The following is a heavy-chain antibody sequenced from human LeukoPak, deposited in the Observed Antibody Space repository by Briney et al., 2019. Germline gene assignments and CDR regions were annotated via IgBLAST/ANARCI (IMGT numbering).Heavy chain of an antibody. D-gene: IGHD2-2*01. CDR3: ARRYSTGWSNYYYFDNLVV. Sequence: ASVKVSCMGPGYTSIDYYVSWVRQAPGQGLEWMGRINPKNGGTDYAQKFQGRVTMTRDTSSNEVYMEVPRVTSDDTAVYYCARRYSTGWSNYYYFDNLVVWGPGTPVSVSS. V-gene: IGHV1-2*02. CDR2: INPKNGGT. J-gene: IGHJ6*01. CDR1: GYTSIDYY.